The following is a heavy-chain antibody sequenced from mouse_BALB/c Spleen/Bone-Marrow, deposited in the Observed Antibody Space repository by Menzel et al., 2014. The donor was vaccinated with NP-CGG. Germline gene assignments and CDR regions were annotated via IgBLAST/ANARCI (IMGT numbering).Heavy chain of an antibody. Sequence: EVQRVESGGGLVQPGGSLKLSCAASGFDFSRYWMSWVRQAPGKGLEWIGEINPDSSTINYTPSLKDKFIISRDNAKNTLYLQMSKARSEDTALYYCARLYYYGNFDYWGQGTTLTVSS. J-gene: IGHJ2*01. CDR3: ARLYYYGNFDY. CDR2: INPDSSTI. CDR1: GFDFSRYW. V-gene: IGHV4-1*02. D-gene: IGHD1-1*01.